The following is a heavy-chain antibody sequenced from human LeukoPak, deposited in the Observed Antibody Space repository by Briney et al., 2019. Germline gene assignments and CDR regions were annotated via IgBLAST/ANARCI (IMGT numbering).Heavy chain of an antibody. V-gene: IGHV3-21*01. D-gene: IGHD3-22*01. CDR1: GFTFSSSA. Sequence: GGSLRLSCAASGFTFSSSAMNWVRQAPGKGLEWVSSINNVGSHIYYADSVKGRFTISRDNAKNSLYLQMNSLRAEDTAVYYCARVRSSYYYESSGYYHYDAFDIWGQGTMVTVSS. J-gene: IGHJ3*02. CDR2: INNVGSHI. CDR3: ARVRSSYYYESSGYYHYDAFDI.